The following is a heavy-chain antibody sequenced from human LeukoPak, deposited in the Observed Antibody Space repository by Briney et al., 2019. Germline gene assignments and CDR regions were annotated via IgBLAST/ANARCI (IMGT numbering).Heavy chain of an antibody. CDR2: IIASRGST. D-gene: IGHD5-12*01. CDR1: GFSLSNSA. J-gene: IGHJ4*02. Sequence: GGSLRLSCAASGFSLSNSAMGRVRQAPGKGLEWVSLIIASRGSTIYADSVTGRFTISRDNSKNTLYLQMNSLRAEDTAVYYCAKGAYDYIEMGYFDYWGQGALVTVSS. CDR3: AKGAYDYIEMGYFDY. V-gene: IGHV3-23*01.